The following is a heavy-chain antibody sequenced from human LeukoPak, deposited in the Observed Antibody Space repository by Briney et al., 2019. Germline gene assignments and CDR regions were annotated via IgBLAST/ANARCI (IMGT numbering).Heavy chain of an antibody. Sequence: SETLSLTSTVSGGSISGYYWNWIRQPPGKGLEWIGFIYNAGNTNYNPSLKSRVTISADPTKNQVSLNLSSVTAADTAVYYCARPGGRDHGGNSVAFDIWGQGTMVTVSS. J-gene: IGHJ3*02. CDR1: GGSISGYY. CDR3: ARPGGRDHGGNSVAFDI. D-gene: IGHD4-23*01. CDR2: IYNAGNT. V-gene: IGHV4-59*08.